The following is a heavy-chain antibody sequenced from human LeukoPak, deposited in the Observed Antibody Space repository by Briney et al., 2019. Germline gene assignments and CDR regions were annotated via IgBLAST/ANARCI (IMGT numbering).Heavy chain of an antibody. CDR3: ARGGDILSGYYEGGLDY. CDR1: GGSISSTNW. D-gene: IGHD3-9*01. CDR2: IYHSGST. V-gene: IGHV4-4*02. J-gene: IGHJ4*02. Sequence: SGTLTLTCAVSGGSISSTNWWSWVRQPPGKGLEWIGEIYHSGSTNYNPSLKGRVTISVDKSKNQFSLKLSPVTAADTAVYYCARGGDILSGYYEGGLDYWGQGTLVTVSS.